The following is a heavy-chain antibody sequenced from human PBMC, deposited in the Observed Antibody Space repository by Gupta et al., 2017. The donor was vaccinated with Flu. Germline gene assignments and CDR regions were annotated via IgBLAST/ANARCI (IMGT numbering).Heavy chain of an antibody. CDR2: IIPILGIA. V-gene: IGHV1-69*02. CDR3: ARAEYCGGDCYLSVDY. J-gene: IGHJ4*02. Sequence: QVQLVQSGAEVKKPGSSVKLSCKASGGTFSSYTISWVRQAPGQGREWMGRIIPILGIANYAQKVQGRVTITADKSTSTAYMELSSLRSEDTAVYYCARAEYCGGDCYLSVDYWGQGTLVTVSS. CDR1: GGTFSSYT. D-gene: IGHD2-21*02.